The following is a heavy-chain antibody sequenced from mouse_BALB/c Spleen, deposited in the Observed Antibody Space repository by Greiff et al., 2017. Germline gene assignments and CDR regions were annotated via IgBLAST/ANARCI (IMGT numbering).Heavy chain of an antibody. CDR3: ARSDGSSYDYYAMDY. V-gene: IGHV1-69*02. J-gene: IGHJ4*01. CDR1: GYTFTSYW. CDR2: IDPSDSET. D-gene: IGHD1-1*01. Sequence: VQLQQPGAELVKPGAPVKLSCKASGYTFTSYWMNWVKQRPGRGLEWIGRIDPSDSETHYNQKFKDKATLTVDKSSSTAYIQLSSLTSEDSAVYYCARSDGSSYDYYAMDYWGQGTSVTVSS.